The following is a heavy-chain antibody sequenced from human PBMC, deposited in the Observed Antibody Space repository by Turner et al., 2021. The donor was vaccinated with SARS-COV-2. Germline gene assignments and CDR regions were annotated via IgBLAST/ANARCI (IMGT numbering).Heavy chain of an antibody. J-gene: IGHJ3*02. V-gene: IGHV4-31*03. CDR2: IYYSGNT. Sequence: QVQLQESGPGLVKPSQTLSLTCTVSGGSISSGGYYWGWIRQHPGKGLEWIGYIYYSGNTYYNPSLKSRVTISVDTSKNQFSLRLNSVTAADTAVYYCARDGMVVGAFDIWGQGTMVTVSS. CDR3: ARDGMVVGAFDI. CDR1: GGSISSGGYY. D-gene: IGHD1-26*01.